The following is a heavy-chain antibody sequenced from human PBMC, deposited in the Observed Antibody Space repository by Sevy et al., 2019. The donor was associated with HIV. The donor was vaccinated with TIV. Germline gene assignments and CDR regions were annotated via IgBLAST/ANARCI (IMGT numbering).Heavy chain of an antibody. CDR3: VGAIAAAGSF. D-gene: IGHD6-13*01. V-gene: IGHV3-7*01. Sequence: GSLRLSCVASGFTLNSYWMSWVRQAPGKGLEWGANIKQDGSVKYYVNSVKGRFTISPDNARNLQFLQMNSVRVEDTALYYRVGAIAAAGSFWGQGTLVTVSS. J-gene: IGHJ4*02. CDR1: GFTLNSYW. CDR2: IKQDGSVK.